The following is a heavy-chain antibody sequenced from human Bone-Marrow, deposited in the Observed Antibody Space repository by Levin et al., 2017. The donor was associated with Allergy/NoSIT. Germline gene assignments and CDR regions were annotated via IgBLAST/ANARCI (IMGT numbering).Heavy chain of an antibody. V-gene: IGHV3-30-3*01. CDR3: ARAEKELLFSRGRRPPGY. CDR2: ISHDGSNK. CDR1: GFTFSSYV. J-gene: IGHJ4*02. Sequence: SCAASGFTFSSYVMHWVRQAPGKGPQWVGSISHDGSNKYYADSVKGRFTISRDNSKNTLYLQMNSLRAEDTAIYYCARAEKELLFSRGRRPPGYWGQGTLVIVSS. D-gene: IGHD2-21*02.